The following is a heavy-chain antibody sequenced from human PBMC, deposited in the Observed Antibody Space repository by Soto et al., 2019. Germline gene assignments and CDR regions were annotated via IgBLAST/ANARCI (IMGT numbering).Heavy chain of an antibody. V-gene: IGHV1-69*13. CDR2: IIPIFGTA. CDR3: ARNYYDSSGALFYYYGMDV. D-gene: IGHD3-22*01. J-gene: IGHJ6*02. Sequence: ASVKVSCKASGGTFSSYAISWVRQAPGQGLEWMGGIIPIFGTANYAQKFQGRVTITADESTSTAYMELSSLRSEETAVYYCARNYYDSSGALFYYYGMDVWGQGTTVTVSS. CDR1: GGTFSSYA.